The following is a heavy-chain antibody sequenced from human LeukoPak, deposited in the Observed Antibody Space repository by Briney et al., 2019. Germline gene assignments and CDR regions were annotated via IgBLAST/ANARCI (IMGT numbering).Heavy chain of an antibody. V-gene: IGHV3-11*04. CDR1: GFTFSDYN. J-gene: IGHJ4*02. D-gene: IGHD6-19*01. CDR3: ATPKTSSGWYLGY. Sequence: PGGSLRLSCAASGFTFSDYNMRWIRQAPGKGLEWVSSISRSGSTKYYADSVKGRFTISRDNFKNTLYLQMSSLRAEDTAVYYCATPKTSSGWYLGYWGQGTLVTVSS. CDR2: ISRSGSTK.